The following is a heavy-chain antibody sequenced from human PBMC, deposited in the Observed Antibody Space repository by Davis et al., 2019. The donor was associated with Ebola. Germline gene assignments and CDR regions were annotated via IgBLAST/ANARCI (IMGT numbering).Heavy chain of an antibody. J-gene: IGHJ4*02. V-gene: IGHV3-15*01. CDR1: GFIFSNAW. Sequence: GESLKISCAASGFIFSNAWMTWVRQAPGKGLEWVGRIKSKSDGGTADYAAPVRGRFTISRDDSKNTLYLQMNSLKTEDTAVYYCVKWSYARFDYWGQGTLVTVSS. CDR3: VKWSYARFDY. CDR2: IKSKSDGGTA. D-gene: IGHD1-26*01.